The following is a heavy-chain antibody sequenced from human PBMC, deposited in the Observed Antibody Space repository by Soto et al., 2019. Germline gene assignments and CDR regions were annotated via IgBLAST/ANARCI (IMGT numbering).Heavy chain of an antibody. D-gene: IGHD2-2*01. V-gene: IGHV1-18*04. Sequence: ASVKVSCKASGYIFTSYGISWVRQAPGQGLEWMGWISSYNGNTNYAQKVQGRVTMTTDTSTSTTYMELRSLRSDDTAVYYCATGPRYCSISTCFPGVTWLDPCDQEPLSTVSS. CDR1: GYIFTSYG. CDR2: ISSYNGNT. J-gene: IGHJ5*02. CDR3: ATGPRYCSISTCFPGVTWLDP.